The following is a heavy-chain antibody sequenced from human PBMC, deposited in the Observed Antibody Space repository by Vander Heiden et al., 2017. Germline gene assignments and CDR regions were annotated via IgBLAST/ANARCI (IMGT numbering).Heavy chain of an antibody. D-gene: IGHD3-22*01. CDR2: SSGSGGTT. Sequence: VQLLESGAGLVQPVGSLRLSCAATGFTLSSYAMSWVSQAPGKGLEWGSASSGSGGTTYYADSVKGRFTISRDNPKNTLYLQMNSLRAEDTAVYYCAKKDYYDSSGPPRYWGQGTLVTVSS. CDR3: AKKDYYDSSGPPRY. CDR1: GFTLSSYA. V-gene: IGHV3-23*01. J-gene: IGHJ4*02.